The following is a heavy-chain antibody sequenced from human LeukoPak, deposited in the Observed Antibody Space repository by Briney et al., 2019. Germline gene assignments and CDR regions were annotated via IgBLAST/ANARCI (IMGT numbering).Heavy chain of an antibody. J-gene: IGHJ4*02. Sequence: AASVKVSCTASGYTFTGYYIHWVRHAPGQGLEWMGWINPTSGGTIYAQKFQGRVTMTRDTSITTAYMELSSLRSDDTAVYYCARDTAYKDYWGQGTLVTVSS. CDR2: INPTSGGT. V-gene: IGHV1-2*02. CDR3: ARDTAYKDY. D-gene: IGHD5-24*01. CDR1: GYTFTGYY.